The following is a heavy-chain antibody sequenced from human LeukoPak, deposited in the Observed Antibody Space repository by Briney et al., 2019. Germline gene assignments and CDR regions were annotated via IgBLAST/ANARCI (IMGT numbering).Heavy chain of an antibody. CDR3: ARDSTEWVAQHFDP. CDR1: GGSISSGGYH. J-gene: IGHJ5*02. D-gene: IGHD6-19*01. CDR2: IYYSGTT. Sequence: SSQTLSLTCTVSGGSISSGGYHWSWIRQHPGKGLEWIGYIYYSGTTTYNPSLKSRVTISVDTSKNQFSLKLSSVTAADTAVYYCARDSTEWVAQHFDPWGQGILVTVSS. V-gene: IGHV4-31*03.